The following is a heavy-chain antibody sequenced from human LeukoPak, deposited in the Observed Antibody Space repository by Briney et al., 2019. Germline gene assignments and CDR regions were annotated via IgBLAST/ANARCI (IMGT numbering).Heavy chain of an antibody. V-gene: IGHV3-7*01. D-gene: IGHD6-19*01. J-gene: IGHJ4*02. Sequence: GGSLRLSCAASGFTFSSYWMSWVRQAPGKGLEWVANIKHDGGEMSYVDSVKGRFTISRDNAKNSLYLQMNSLRPEDTAVYCCARDRSSGWPGSFDYGGQGTLVTVS. CDR3: ARDRSSGWPGSFDY. CDR1: GFTFSSYW. CDR2: IKHDGGEM.